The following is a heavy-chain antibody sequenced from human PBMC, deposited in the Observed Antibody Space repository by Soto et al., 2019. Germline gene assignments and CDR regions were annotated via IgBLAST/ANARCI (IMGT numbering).Heavy chain of an antibody. D-gene: IGHD5-18*01. V-gene: IGHV3-66*04. CDR3: ARHGYNYGGGYFDY. J-gene: IGHJ4*02. CDR2: IYSDGSA. Sequence: EVQLVESGGGLVQPGGSLRLSCAASGFTVSSKYMSWVRQAPGKGLEWVSVIYSDGSAYYADSVKGRFTISRDNSTNTLYLPMNSLRAEDTAVYYCARHGYNYGGGYFDYGGQGTLVTVSS. CDR1: GFTVSSKY.